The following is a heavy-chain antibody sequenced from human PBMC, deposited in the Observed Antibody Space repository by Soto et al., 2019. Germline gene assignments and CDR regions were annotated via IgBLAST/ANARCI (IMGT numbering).Heavy chain of an antibody. CDR1: GFTFSSYW. D-gene: IGHD3-22*01. Sequence: GGSLRLSCAASGFTFSSYWMSWVRQAPGKGLEWVANIKQDGSEKYYVDSVKGRFTISRDNAKNSLYLQMNSLRAEDTAVYYCARDLNHTYYYDSSGYYYPIYYYYYGMDVWGQGTTVTVSS. CDR3: ARDLNHTYYYDSSGYYYPIYYYYYGMDV. V-gene: IGHV3-7*01. CDR2: IKQDGSEK. J-gene: IGHJ6*02.